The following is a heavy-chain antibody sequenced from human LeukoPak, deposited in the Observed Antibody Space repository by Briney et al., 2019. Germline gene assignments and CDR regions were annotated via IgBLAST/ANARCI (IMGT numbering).Heavy chain of an antibody. CDR3: ARYWGPYDNSGAYFDY. CDR1: GDSISSSSYY. CDR2: IHYTGST. J-gene: IGHJ4*02. D-gene: IGHD3-22*01. V-gene: IGHV4-39*01. Sequence: SETLSLTCTVSGDSISSSSYYWVWLRQPPRKGLEWIATIHYTGSTYYNPSLKSRVTISVDTSKNQFSLKLSSVTAADTAMYYCARYWGPYDNSGAYFDYWGQGTLVTVSS.